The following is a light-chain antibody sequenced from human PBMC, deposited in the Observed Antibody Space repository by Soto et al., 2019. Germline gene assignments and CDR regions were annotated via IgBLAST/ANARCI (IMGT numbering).Light chain of an antibody. J-gene: IGLJ1*01. Sequence: QSVLTQPPSASGTPGQRATISCSGSSSNIGSNTVKWYQQLPGTAPKLLIYSNNQRPSGVPDRFSGSKSGTSASLAISGLQSEDEADYYCAAWDDSLNGDVFGTGTKDTVL. V-gene: IGLV1-44*01. CDR3: AAWDDSLNGDV. CDR1: SSNIGSNT. CDR2: SNN.